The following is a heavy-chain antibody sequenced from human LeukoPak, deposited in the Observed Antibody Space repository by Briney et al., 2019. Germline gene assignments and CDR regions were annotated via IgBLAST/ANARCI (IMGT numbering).Heavy chain of an antibody. CDR3: AKDLGWELPAEAY. J-gene: IGHJ4*02. D-gene: IGHD1-26*01. Sequence: PGGSLRLSCVPSRFTFKNYVMNWVRQAPGKGLEWLATIYGSGVSISYADSVKGRFTISRDNSNNTLYLQMNSLRAEDTAMYYCAKDLGWELPAEAYWGQGILVTVSS. V-gene: IGHV3-23*01. CDR1: RFTFKNYV. CDR2: IYGSGVSI.